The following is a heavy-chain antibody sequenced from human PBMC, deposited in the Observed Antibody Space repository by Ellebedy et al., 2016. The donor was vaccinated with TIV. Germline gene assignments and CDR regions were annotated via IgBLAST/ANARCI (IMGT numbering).Heavy chain of an antibody. CDR1: CFTFSTNA. V-gene: IGHV3-23*01. CDR3: AKRGDDSPNHSNSLFDY. D-gene: IGHD2-21*02. Sequence: GESLKISCASSCFTFSTNAMTWVRQAPGKRLEWVSAIPYSGGSTYYADSVKGRFTLSRDNSKNTLYLQMNRLRAEDTAVYYWAKRGDDSPNHSNSLFDYWGQGTLATVPS. J-gene: IGHJ4*02. CDR2: IPYSGGST.